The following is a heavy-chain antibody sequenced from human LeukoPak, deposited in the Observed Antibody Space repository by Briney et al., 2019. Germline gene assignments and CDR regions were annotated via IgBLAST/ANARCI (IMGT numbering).Heavy chain of an antibody. CDR2: ISSISSSI. CDR3: ARDLGGIYYDSSGYSVGYFDY. CDR1: GFIFSDYS. D-gene: IGHD3-22*01. J-gene: IGHJ4*02. Sequence: GGSLRLSCAAPGFIFSDYSMNWVRQAPGKGLEWVSYISSISSSIHYADSVKGRFAISRDNAKNSLHLQMNSLRAEDTAVYYCARDLGGIYYDSSGYSVGYFDYWGQGTLVTVSS. V-gene: IGHV3-48*01.